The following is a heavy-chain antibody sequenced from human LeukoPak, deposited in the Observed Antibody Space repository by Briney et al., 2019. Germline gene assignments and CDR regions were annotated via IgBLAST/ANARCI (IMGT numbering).Heavy chain of an antibody. CDR2: ISYDGSNK. CDR1: GFTFSSYA. CDR3: AGQWLVNEEAFDP. J-gene: IGHJ5*02. V-gene: IGHV3-30-3*01. Sequence: GRSLRLSCAASGFTFSSYAMHGVRQAPGKGLEGVAVISYDGSNKYYADSVKGRFTISRDNSKNTLYLQMNSLRADDTAVYYCAGQWLVNEEAFDPWGQGTLVTVSS. D-gene: IGHD6-19*01.